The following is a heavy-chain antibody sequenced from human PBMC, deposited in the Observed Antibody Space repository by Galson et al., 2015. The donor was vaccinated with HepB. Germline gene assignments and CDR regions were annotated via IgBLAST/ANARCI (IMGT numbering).Heavy chain of an antibody. V-gene: IGHV3-23*01. CDR2: ISHSGTWT. CDR3: AKVLLNSYAFDH. Sequence: SLRLSCAASGFTFSNYVMNWVRQAPGTGLDWVSSISHSGTWTYYADSVKGRFTISRDNSKNTLSLQMNGLRAEDTAVYYCAKVLLNSYAFDHWGPGTQVTVST. CDR1: GFTFSNYV. D-gene: IGHD3-16*01. J-gene: IGHJ4*02.